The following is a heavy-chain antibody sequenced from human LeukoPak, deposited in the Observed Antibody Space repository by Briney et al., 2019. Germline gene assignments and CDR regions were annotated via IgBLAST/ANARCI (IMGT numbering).Heavy chain of an antibody. CDR2: ISSASGSI. J-gene: IGHJ4*02. CDR3: ARGFFTIFGVVYQGGDY. V-gene: IGHV3-48*01. D-gene: IGHD3-3*01. Sequence: GGSLRLSCAASGFTFSSYSMNWVRQAPGKGLEWVSYISSASGSIYYADSVKGRFTISRDNAKNSLYLQMNSLRAEDTAVYYCARGFFTIFGVVYQGGDYWGQGTLVTVSS. CDR1: GFTFSSYS.